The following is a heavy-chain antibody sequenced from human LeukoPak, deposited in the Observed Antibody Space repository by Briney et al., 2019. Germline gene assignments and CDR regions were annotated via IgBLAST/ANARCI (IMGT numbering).Heavy chain of an antibody. CDR1: GGTISSSDR. Sequence: PSGTLSLTCTVSGGTISSSDRWSWVRQPPGKGLEWIGEIYLSGSTNYNPSLKSRVTISVDKSKNQFSLKLSSVTAADTALYYCARGGASRYFDYWGQGILVTVSS. D-gene: IGHD4/OR15-4a*01. CDR3: ARGGASRYFDY. V-gene: IGHV4-4*02. CDR2: IYLSGST. J-gene: IGHJ4*02.